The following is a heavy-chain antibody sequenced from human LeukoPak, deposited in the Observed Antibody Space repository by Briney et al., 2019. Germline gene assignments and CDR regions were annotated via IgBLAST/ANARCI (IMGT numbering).Heavy chain of an antibody. CDR1: GGSFSGYY. D-gene: IGHD3-3*01. CDR2: INHSGST. CDR3: ARISPITIFGVVIGYYFDY. Sequence: KPSETLSLTCAVYGGSFSGYYWSWIRQPPGKGLEWIGEINHSGSTNYNPSLKSRVTISVDTSKNQFSLKLSSVTAADTAVYYCARISPITIFGVVIGYYFDYWGQGTLVTVSS. J-gene: IGHJ4*02. V-gene: IGHV4-34*01.